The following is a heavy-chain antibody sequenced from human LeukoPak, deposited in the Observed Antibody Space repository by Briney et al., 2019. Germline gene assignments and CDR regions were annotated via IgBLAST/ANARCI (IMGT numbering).Heavy chain of an antibody. V-gene: IGHV4-59*01. D-gene: IGHD2-15*01. Sequence: PSETLSLTCTVSAGSISTYFWSWMRQPPGKGLEWIAYIYSSGSTTYNPSLRSRVTISVDTSKNQFSLKLNSVTVADTAVYYCARGGYLKTDWFDPWGQGTLVTVSS. CDR2: IYSSGST. CDR1: AGSISTYF. CDR3: ARGGYLKTDWFDP. J-gene: IGHJ5*02.